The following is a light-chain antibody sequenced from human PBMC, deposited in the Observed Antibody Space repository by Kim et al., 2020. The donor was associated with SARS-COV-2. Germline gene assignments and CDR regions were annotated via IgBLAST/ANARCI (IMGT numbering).Light chain of an antibody. V-gene: IGLV3-1*01. CDR3: QAWDSSTGGV. Sequence: VSPGQTASITCSGYKLGDKYACWYQQKPGQSPVLVIYPDSKRPSGIPERFSGSNSGNTATLTISGTQAMDEADYYCQAWDSSTGGVFGGGTQLTVL. CDR1: KLGDKY. J-gene: IGLJ2*01. CDR2: PDS.